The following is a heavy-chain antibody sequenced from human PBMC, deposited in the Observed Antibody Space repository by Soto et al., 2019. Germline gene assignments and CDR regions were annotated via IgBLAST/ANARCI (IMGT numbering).Heavy chain of an antibody. J-gene: IGHJ4*02. Sequence: PGGSLRLSCAVPGFAFSSYWMHWVRQTPGKGPVWVSRIYNDGSRTGYADSVKGRFTISRDNAKNTLYLQMSSLTVEDTAVYYCTLVPLRTPTRTTLFWGPGTLVTVSS. CDR3: TLVPLRTPTRTTLF. V-gene: IGHV3-74*01. D-gene: IGHD1-7*01. CDR1: GFAFSSYW. CDR2: IYNDGSRT.